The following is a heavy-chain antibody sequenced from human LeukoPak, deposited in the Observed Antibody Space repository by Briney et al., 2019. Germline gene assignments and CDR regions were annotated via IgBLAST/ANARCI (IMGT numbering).Heavy chain of an antibody. J-gene: IGHJ4*02. CDR1: ESTFSTYW. D-gene: IGHD3-3*01. CDR3: ARCREFWSGHFGMDYFDS. Sequence: GGSLRLSCAASESTFSTYWMSWVRQAPGKGLEWVATMDQDGSEKDYVDSVKGRFTISRDNARNSLFLQLNSLRGEDTGVYFCARCREFWSGHFGMDYFDSWGLGALVTVSS. V-gene: IGHV3-7*01. CDR2: MDQDGSEK.